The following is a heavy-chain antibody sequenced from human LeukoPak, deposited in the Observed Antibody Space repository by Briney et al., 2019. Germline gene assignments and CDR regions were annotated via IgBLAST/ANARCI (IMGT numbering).Heavy chain of an antibody. CDR1: GFTFSSYW. V-gene: IGHV3-7*03. D-gene: IGHD6-13*01. Sequence: GGSLRLSCVASGFTFSSYWMSWVRQAPGKGLEWVANIKQDGSEKYYVDSVKGRFTISRDNAKNSLYLQVNSLRAEDTAVHYCARVGQQLVEDYWGQGTLVTVSS. CDR3: ARVGQQLVEDY. J-gene: IGHJ4*02. CDR2: IKQDGSEK.